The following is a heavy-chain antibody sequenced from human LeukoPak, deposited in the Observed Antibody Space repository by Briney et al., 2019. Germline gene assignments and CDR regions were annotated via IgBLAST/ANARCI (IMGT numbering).Heavy chain of an antibody. V-gene: IGHV4-34*01. CDR3: ARRLGRKFGERFYYYHYMDV. CDR1: GGSFSGYY. Sequence: SETLSLTCAVYGGSFSGYYWNWIRQPPGKGLEWVGEINHSRSTNYHPSLKSRVTISVDMSKNQFSLKLSSVTAADTAVYYCARRLGRKFGERFYYYHYMDVWGKGTTVTISS. J-gene: IGHJ6*03. D-gene: IGHD3-10*01. CDR2: INHSRST.